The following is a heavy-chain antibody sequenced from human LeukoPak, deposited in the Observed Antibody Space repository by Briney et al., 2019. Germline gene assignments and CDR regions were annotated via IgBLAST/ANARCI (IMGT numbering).Heavy chain of an antibody. Sequence: SVKVSCRASGGTFSSYAISWVRQAPGQGLEWMGGIIPIFGTANYAQKFQGRVTITADESTSTAYMELSSLRSEDTAVYYCANLDPTMVNDAFDIWGQGTMVTVSS. CDR3: ANLDPTMVNDAFDI. CDR2: IIPIFGTA. J-gene: IGHJ3*02. CDR1: GGTFSSYA. V-gene: IGHV1-69*13. D-gene: IGHD3-10*01.